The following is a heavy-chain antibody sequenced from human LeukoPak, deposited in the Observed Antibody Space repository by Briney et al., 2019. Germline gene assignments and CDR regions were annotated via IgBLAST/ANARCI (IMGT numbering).Heavy chain of an antibody. CDR1: GYTFTSYG. D-gene: IGHD6-13*01. V-gene: IGHV1-18*01. Sequence: VASVKVSCKASGYTFTSYGITWVRQAPGQGLEWMGWISAYNGNTKYAQKLQGRVTMTTDTSTSTAYMEVRSLRSDDAAVYYCARDHEEQLDYWGQGTLVTVSS. J-gene: IGHJ4*02. CDR3: ARDHEEQLDY. CDR2: ISAYNGNT.